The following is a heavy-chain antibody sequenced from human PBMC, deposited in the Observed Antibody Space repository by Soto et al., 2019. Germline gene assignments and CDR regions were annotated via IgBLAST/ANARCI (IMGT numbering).Heavy chain of an antibody. D-gene: IGHD5-12*01. J-gene: IGHJ4*02. CDR1: GGSISSSSYY. V-gene: IGHV4-39*01. Sequence: QLQLQESGPGLVKPSETLSLTCTVSGGSISSSSYYWGWIRQPPGKGLEWIGSIYYSGSTYYNPSLKSRVTISVDTSKNQFSLKLGSVTAADTAVYYCARHGGGGWLQLRYWGQGTLVTVSS. CDR3: ARHGGGGWLQLRY. CDR2: IYYSGST.